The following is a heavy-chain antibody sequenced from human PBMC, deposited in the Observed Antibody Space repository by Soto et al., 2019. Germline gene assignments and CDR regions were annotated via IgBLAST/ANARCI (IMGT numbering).Heavy chain of an antibody. CDR3: ARRVRPDAFDI. D-gene: IGHD1-1*01. Sequence: GGSLRLSCAASGFTFSSYSMNWVRQAPGKGLEWVSYISSSSTIYYADPVKGRFTISRDNAKNSLYLQMNSLRDEDTAVYYCARRVRPDAFDIWGQGTMVTVSS. CDR1: GFTFSSYS. J-gene: IGHJ3*02. CDR2: ISSSSTI. V-gene: IGHV3-48*02.